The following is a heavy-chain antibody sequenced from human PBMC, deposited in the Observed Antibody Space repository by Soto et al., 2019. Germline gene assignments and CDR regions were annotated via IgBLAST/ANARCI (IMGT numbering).Heavy chain of an antibody. CDR2: ISAYNGNT. D-gene: IGHD4-17*01. Sequence: QVQMVQSGAEVKKPGASVKVSCKASGYIFTNYDITWVRQAPGQGLEWVGWISAYNGNTNFAQKLQDRVTLTTDTSSSTAYMELSSLRSDDTAVDYCARGAYGDYWGQGTLVTVSS. CDR1: GYIFTNYD. CDR3: ARGAYGDY. V-gene: IGHV1-18*01. J-gene: IGHJ4*02.